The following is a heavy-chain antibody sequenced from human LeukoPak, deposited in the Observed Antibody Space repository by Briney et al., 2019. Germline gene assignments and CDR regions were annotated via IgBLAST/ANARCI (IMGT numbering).Heavy chain of an antibody. Sequence: GGSLRLSCAASGFTFSSYGMHWVRQAPGKGLEWVAVISYDGSNKYYADSVKGRFTISRDNSKNTLYLQMNSLRAEDTAVYYCAKDIAVDTAMGPLSVDYWGQGTLVTVSS. D-gene: IGHD5-18*01. CDR1: GFTFSSYG. CDR2: ISYDGSNK. V-gene: IGHV3-30*18. CDR3: AKDIAVDTAMGPLSVDY. J-gene: IGHJ4*02.